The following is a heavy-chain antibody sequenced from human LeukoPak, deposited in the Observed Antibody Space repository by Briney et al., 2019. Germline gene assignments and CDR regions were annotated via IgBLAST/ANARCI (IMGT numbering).Heavy chain of an antibody. J-gene: IGHJ4*02. CDR3: ARDRSSWGYFFDY. V-gene: IGHV4-59*01. CDR1: GGSITSYY. Sequence: SETLSLTCTVSGGSITSYYWSWIRQPPGKGLERIGYIYYSGRTNYNPSLKSRVTISIDTSKNQFSLKLSSVTAADTAVYYCARDRSSWGYFFDYWGQGTLVTVSS. D-gene: IGHD2-2*01. CDR2: IYYSGRT.